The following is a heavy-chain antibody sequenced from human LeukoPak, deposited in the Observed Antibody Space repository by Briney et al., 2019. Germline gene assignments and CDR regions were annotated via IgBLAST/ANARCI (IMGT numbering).Heavy chain of an antibody. CDR3: ARVDAFDP. CDR1: GFTFSSYD. J-gene: IGHJ3*01. V-gene: IGHV3-21*01. CDR2: ISSSSSYI. Sequence: GGSLRLSCTVSGFTFSSYDMNWVRQAPGKGLEWVSYISSSSSYIYYADSVKGRFTISRDNAKNSLYLQMNSLRAEDTAVYYCARVDAFDPWGQGTMVTVSS.